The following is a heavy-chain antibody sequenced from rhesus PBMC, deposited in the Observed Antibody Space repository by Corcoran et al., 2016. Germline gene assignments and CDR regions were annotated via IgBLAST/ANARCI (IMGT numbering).Heavy chain of an antibody. J-gene: IGHJ6*01. V-gene: IGHV4-147*01. CDR3: ASAYGLDS. CDR2: IYVVGGTT. CDR1: GGSISSTD. Sequence: QVQLQASGPGLVKPPATLSLACVVSGGSISSTDSNWIRQPPGKGLAWIGRIYVVGGTTSYNPPRTIRVDISTDTAKNQFSMKLTSVTAADSAMYYCASAYGLDSWGQGVVVTVSS.